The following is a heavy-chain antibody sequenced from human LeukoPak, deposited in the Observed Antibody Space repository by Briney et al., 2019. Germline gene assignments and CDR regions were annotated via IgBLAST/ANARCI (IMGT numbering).Heavy chain of an antibody. CDR1: GGTVSSYA. Sequence: SVKASCKASGGTVSSYAISGVRQAPGQGLEWMGGIIPIFGTANYAQKFQGRATLTANESTSLANMELSHLRTEDTAVYYCAKGPMRGYYYGMDVWGKGTTVTVSS. CDR3: AKGPMRGYYYGMDV. CDR2: IIPIFGTA. V-gene: IGHV1-69*01. J-gene: IGHJ6*04.